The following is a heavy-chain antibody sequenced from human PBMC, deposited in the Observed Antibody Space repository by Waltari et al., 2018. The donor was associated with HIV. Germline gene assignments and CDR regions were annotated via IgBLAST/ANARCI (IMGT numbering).Heavy chain of an antibody. Sequence: EVQLVESGGGLVQPGGSLRLSCAASGFNFRISWMSWLRQAPGKGGEWVANSKEEGRGKHSAYSVRGRFAISRDNTKNSLYLQMNSLRAEDTAVYYWAKYSGSYWGAHNWFDPWGQGTLVTVSS. CDR1: GFNFRISW. V-gene: IGHV3-7*01. CDR2: SKEEGRGK. D-gene: IGHD1-26*01. CDR3: AKYSGSYWGAHNWFDP. J-gene: IGHJ5*02.